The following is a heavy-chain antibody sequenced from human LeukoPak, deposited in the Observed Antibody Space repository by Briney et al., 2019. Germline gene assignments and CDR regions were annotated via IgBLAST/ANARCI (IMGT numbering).Heavy chain of an antibody. CDR3: AKDRLEDQLLSLFDS. J-gene: IGHJ4*02. V-gene: IGHV3-23*01. Sequence: PGGSLRLSCAASGFTFRTYAMAWVRQAPGKGLEWASIISDRGGSTFYADSVKGRFSISRDNSRNTLYLQMNGLRAEDTAIYYCAKDRLEDQLLSLFDSWGQGTLVTVSS. D-gene: IGHD1-1*01. CDR1: GFTFRTYA. CDR2: ISDRGGST.